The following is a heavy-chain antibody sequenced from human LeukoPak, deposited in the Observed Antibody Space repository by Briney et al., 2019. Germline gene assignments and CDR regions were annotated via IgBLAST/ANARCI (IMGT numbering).Heavy chain of an antibody. CDR2: MSPNSGDT. CDR1: GYTFTSHD. D-gene: IGHD6-13*01. CDR3: ARDQGSSVGYYYYYYGMDV. J-gene: IGHJ6*02. V-gene: IGHV1-8*03. Sequence: ASVKVSCKASGYTFTSHDINWMRQATGQGLEWMGWMSPNSGDTGYAQKFQDRVTFTRDTSINTAYMELRSLRSDDTAVYYCARDQGSSVGYYYYYYGMDVWGQGTTVTVSS.